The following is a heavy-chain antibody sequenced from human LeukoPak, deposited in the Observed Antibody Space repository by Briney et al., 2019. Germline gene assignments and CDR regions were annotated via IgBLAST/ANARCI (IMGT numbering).Heavy chain of an antibody. CDR3: TRDRGGSFDFDY. D-gene: IGHD1-26*01. CDR2: IKSDGSST. V-gene: IGHV3-74*01. J-gene: IGHJ4*02. Sequence: GGSLRLSCATSGFTFSSYWMHWVRQAPGKGLVWVSRIKSDGSSTSYADSVKGRFTISRDNAKNTLYLQMNSLRAEDTAVYYCTRDRGGSFDFDYWGQGTLVTVSS. CDR1: GFTFSSYW.